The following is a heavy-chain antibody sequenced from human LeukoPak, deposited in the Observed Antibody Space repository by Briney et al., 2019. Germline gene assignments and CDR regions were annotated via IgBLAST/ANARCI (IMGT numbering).Heavy chain of an antibody. CDR1: GFTFDDYG. CDR2: INWNGGST. J-gene: IGHJ4*02. CDR3: AKDSLVWFGAFDAIDY. Sequence: GGSLRLSCAASGFTFDDYGMSWVRQAPGKGLEWVSGINWNGGSTGYADSVKGRFTISRDNAKNSLYLQMNSLRAEDTALYYCAKDSLVWFGAFDAIDYWGQGTLVTVSS. D-gene: IGHD3-10*01. V-gene: IGHV3-20*04.